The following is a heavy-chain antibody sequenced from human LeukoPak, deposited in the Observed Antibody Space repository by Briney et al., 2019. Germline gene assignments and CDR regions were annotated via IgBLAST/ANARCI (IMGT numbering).Heavy chain of an antibody. Sequence: SETLSLTCTVSGGSISSYYWSWIRQPPGMGLEWIGTIHYSGSTFYNPSLKSRLTISVDTSKNQFSLKLTSVTAADTAVYYCARNFDYWGQGTLVTVSS. CDR1: GGSISSYY. CDR3: ARNFDY. J-gene: IGHJ4*02. V-gene: IGHV4-39*07. CDR2: IHYSGST.